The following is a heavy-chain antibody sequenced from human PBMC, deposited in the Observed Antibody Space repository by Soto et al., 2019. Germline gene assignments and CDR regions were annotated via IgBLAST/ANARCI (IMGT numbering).Heavy chain of an antibody. CDR1: GYTFSNSG. Sequence: ASVKVSCKASGYTFSNSGMRWVRQAPGQGLEWLGWINSDNGNTNYAQHLQGRVTMTTDTSTSTAYMELRSLGPDDTAVYFCARRVALAPVYDAYDVWGQGTMVTVSS. CDR3: ARRVALAPVYDAYDV. J-gene: IGHJ3*01. CDR2: INSDNGNT. V-gene: IGHV1-18*01. D-gene: IGHD3-3*02.